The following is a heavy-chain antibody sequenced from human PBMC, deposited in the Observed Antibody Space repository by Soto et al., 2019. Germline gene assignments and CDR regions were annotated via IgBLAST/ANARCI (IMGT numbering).Heavy chain of an antibody. CDR2: IIPIFGTA. CDR1: GGTFSSYA. D-gene: IGHD6-19*01. V-gene: IGHV1-69*13. CDR3: ARDARIAVAGPADYYYYGMDV. Sequence: SVKVSCKASGGTFSSYAISWVRQAPGQGLEWMGGIIPIFGTANYAQKFQGRVTITADESTSTAYMELRSLRSDDTAVYYCARDARIAVAGPADYYYYGMDVWGQGTTVTVSS. J-gene: IGHJ6*02.